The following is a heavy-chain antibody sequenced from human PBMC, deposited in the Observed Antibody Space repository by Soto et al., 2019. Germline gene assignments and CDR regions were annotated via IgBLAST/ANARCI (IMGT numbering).Heavy chain of an antibody. Sequence: PSETLSLTCTVSGGSIISYYWSWIRQPPGKGLDWIGYIYDSGSTSYNPSLKSRVTISVDTSKNQFSLKLSSVTAADTAVYYCARGRGYYDSIGYYGGHYFDYWGQGTLVTLSS. J-gene: IGHJ4*02. CDR1: GGSIISYY. V-gene: IGHV4-59*01. CDR3: ARGRGYYDSIGYYGGHYFDY. D-gene: IGHD3-22*01. CDR2: IYDSGST.